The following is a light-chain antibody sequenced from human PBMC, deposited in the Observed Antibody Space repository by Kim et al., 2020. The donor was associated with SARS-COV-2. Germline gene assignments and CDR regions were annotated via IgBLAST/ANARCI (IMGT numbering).Light chain of an antibody. CDR1: QSVSSN. J-gene: IGKJ2*01. V-gene: IGKV3-15*01. Sequence: EIVMTQSPATLSVSPGERATLSCRGSQSVSSNLAWYQQKPGQAPRLLIYGASTRATGIPARFSGSGSGTEFTLTISSLQSEDFAVYYCQQYNNWPPYTFGQGTKLEI. CDR3: QQYNNWPPYT. CDR2: GAS.